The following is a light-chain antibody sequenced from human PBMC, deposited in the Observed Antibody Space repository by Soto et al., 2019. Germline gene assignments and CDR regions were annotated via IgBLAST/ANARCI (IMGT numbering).Light chain of an antibody. V-gene: IGLV2-14*01. CDR3: SSYTSSSTPYV. CDR1: SSDVGGYNY. Sequence: LTQPASVSGSPGQSITISCTGTSSDVGGYNYVSWYQQHPVKAPKLMIYDVTNRPSGVSDRFSGSKSGNTASLTISGLQAEDEADYYCSSYTSSSTPYVFGTGTKLTVL. CDR2: DVT. J-gene: IGLJ1*01.